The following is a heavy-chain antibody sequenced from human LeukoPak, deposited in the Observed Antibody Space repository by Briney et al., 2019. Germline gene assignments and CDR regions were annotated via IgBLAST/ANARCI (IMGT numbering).Heavy chain of an antibody. D-gene: IGHD5-24*01. J-gene: IGHJ4*02. CDR3: AREDGYYFDY. CDR2: IYFSGST. CDR1: GVSISSGDYY. Sequence: SETLSLTCTVSGVSISSGDYYWSWIRQPPGKGLEWIGYIYFSGSTNYNPSLRSRVTVSVDTSKNQFSLKLSSVTAADTAVYYCAREDGYYFDYWGQGILVTVSS. V-gene: IGHV4-61*08.